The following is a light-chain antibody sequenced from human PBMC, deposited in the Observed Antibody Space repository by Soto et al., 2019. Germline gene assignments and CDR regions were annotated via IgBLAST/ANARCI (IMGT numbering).Light chain of an antibody. CDR2: NVY. CDR3: TSYTNRYTYV. V-gene: IGLV2-14*01. Sequence: QSALTQPASVSGSPGQSITISCTGTSSDVGGYDYVGWYQQHPGKAPKLMIYNVYNRPSGVSFRFSGSKSGNTASLTISGLRTEDEADYYCTSYTNRYTYVFGTGTKVTVL. J-gene: IGLJ1*01. CDR1: SSDVGGYDY.